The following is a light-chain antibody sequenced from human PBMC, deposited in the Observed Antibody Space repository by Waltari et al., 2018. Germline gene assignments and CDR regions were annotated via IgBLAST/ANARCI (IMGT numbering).Light chain of an antibody. Sequence: EIVLTQSPGTLSLSPGERATLSCRASQSVTGRSVDWFQQKPGQAPRLLIYGASSRATGIPDRFSGSGSGTDFTLTISRLEPEDFAVYYCHQYVASRTFGQGTKVGIK. CDR2: GAS. CDR3: HQYVASRT. CDR1: QSVTGRS. V-gene: IGKV3-20*01. J-gene: IGKJ1*01.